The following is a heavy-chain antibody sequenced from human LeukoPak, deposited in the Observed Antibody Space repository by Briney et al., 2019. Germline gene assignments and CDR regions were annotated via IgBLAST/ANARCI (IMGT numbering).Heavy chain of an antibody. Sequence: ASVKVSCKASGYTFTGYYMHWVRQAPGQGLEWMGWINPNSGRTNYAHNFQGRVTLTRDPSISTAYMELTGLTSNDTGVYYCARTREYSSTWFFPPFDPWGQGTLVTVSS. CDR1: GYTFTGYY. CDR2: INPNSGRT. J-gene: IGHJ5*02. V-gene: IGHV1-2*02. D-gene: IGHD6-13*01. CDR3: ARTREYSSTWFFPPFDP.